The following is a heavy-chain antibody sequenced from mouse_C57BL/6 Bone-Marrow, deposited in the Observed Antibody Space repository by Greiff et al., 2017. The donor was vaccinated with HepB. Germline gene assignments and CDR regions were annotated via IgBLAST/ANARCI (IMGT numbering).Heavy chain of an antibody. CDR1: GYAFSSYW. V-gene: IGHV1-80*01. Sequence: QVQLQQSGAELVKPGASVKISCKASGYAFSSYWMNWVKQRPGKGLEWIGQIYPGDGDTNYNGKFKGKATLTADKSSSTAYLQLSSLTTEDTAVYYCARHHRDAMDYWGRGTSVTVSS. CDR3: ARHHRDAMDY. CDR2: IYPGDGDT. J-gene: IGHJ4*01.